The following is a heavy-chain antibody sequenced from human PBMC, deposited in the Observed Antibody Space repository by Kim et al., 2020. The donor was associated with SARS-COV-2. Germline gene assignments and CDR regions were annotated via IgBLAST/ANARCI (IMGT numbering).Heavy chain of an antibody. Sequence: GGSLRLSCAASGFTVSSNYMSWVRQAPGKGLEWVSVIYSGGSTYYADSVKGRFTNSRDNSKNTLYLQMNSLRAEDTAVYYCARDAQNYDILTGYKPRNWFDPWGQGTLVTVSS. CDR3: ARDAQNYDILTGYKPRNWFDP. D-gene: IGHD3-9*01. CDR2: IYSGGST. CDR1: GFTVSSNY. J-gene: IGHJ5*02. V-gene: IGHV3-66*01.